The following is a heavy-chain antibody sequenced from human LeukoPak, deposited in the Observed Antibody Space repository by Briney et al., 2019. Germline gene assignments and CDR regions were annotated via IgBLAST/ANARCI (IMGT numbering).Heavy chain of an antibody. Sequence: PGGSLRLSCAASGFTFSSYAMSWVRQAPGKGLEWISYISTSGSIIYYADSVKGRFTISRDNARNSLFLQMGSLKVEDTAVYYCARASYNSDWYFDQWGQGTLVTVSS. D-gene: IGHD6-19*01. CDR3: ARASYNSDWYFDQ. J-gene: IGHJ4*02. CDR2: ISTSGSII. V-gene: IGHV3-48*03. CDR1: GFTFSSYA.